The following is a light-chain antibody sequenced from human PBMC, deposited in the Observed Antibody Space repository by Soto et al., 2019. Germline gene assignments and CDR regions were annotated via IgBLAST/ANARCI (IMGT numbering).Light chain of an antibody. V-gene: IGLV2-23*01. J-gene: IGLJ3*02. Sequence: QSVLTQPASVSGSPGQSITISCTGTSSDVGSYNLVSWYQQHPGKAPKLMLYEDSKRPSGVSNRFSGSKSGNTASLTISGLQAEDEAAYYCSSYAGSTSWVFGGGTKLTVL. CDR1: SSDVGSYNL. CDR2: EDS. CDR3: SSYAGSTSWV.